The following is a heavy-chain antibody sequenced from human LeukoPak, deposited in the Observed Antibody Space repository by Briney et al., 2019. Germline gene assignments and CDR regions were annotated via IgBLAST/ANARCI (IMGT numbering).Heavy chain of an antibody. CDR1: GFTFSSYA. D-gene: IGHD2-2*01. J-gene: IGHJ4*02. CDR2: ISGSDGST. Sequence: GGSLRLSCAASGFTFSSYAMTWVRQAPDKGLEWVSAISGSDGSTYYADSVKGRFTISRDDSQNTLYLQMNSLSAEDTAVYYCAKVETSGGANCYALDYWGQGTLITVSS. CDR3: AKVETSGGANCYALDY. V-gene: IGHV3-23*01.